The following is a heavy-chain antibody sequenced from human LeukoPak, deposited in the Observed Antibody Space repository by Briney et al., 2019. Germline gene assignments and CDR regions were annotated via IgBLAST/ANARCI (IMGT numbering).Heavy chain of an antibody. D-gene: IGHD3-9*01. Sequence: GGSLRLSCAASGFTFSSYWMSWVRQAPGKGLEWVANIKQDGSEKYYVDSVKGRFTISRDNAKNSLYLQMNSLRAEDTALYYCARDHGTGLYVDYFDYWGQGTPVTVSS. CDR3: ARDHGTGLYVDYFDY. CDR1: GFTFSSYW. J-gene: IGHJ4*02. CDR2: IKQDGSEK. V-gene: IGHV3-7*01.